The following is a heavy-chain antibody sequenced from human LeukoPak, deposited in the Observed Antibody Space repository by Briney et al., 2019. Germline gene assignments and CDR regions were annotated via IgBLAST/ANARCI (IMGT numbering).Heavy chain of an antibody. CDR1: GGSIGSYH. Sequence: SETLSLTCTVSGGSIGSYHWSWIRQPPGKGLEYIGYMHYGGSTNYNPSLQSRVTLSVDTSKKQLSLKLSSVTAADTAVYYCARQGGAVAAATLKWGQGTLVTVSS. CDR3: ARQGGAVAAATLK. CDR2: MHYGGST. J-gene: IGHJ4*02. V-gene: IGHV4-59*01. D-gene: IGHD6-19*01.